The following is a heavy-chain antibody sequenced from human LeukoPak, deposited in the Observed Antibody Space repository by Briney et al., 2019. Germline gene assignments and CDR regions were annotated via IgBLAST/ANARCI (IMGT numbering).Heavy chain of an antibody. D-gene: IGHD4-23*01. J-gene: IGHJ3*02. V-gene: IGHV3-66*01. CDR1: GFTLSSNY. CDR3: ARDLDGGAGDAFDI. CDR2: IYSGGTT. Sequence: GGSLRLSCAASGFTLSSNYMSWVRQAPGKGLEWVSVIYSGGTTYYADSVKGRFTISRDNSKNTLYFQMNSLRAEDTAVYYCARDLDGGAGDAFDIWGQGTMVTVSS.